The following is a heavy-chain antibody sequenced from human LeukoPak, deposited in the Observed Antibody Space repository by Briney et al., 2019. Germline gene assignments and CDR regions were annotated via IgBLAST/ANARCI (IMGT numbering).Heavy chain of an antibody. D-gene: IGHD2-15*01. J-gene: IGHJ1*01. CDR3: AQQVGYCSSGSCYFTY. Sequence: GGSPRLSRAASGFSFNTYAMSWVRQAPGKGLEWVSAISNTGGSTYYADSVKGRFTISRDKSKNTLSLQMNSLRAEDTAVYYCAQQVGYCSSGSCYFTYWGQGTLVTVSS. V-gene: IGHV3-23*01. CDR1: GFSFNTYA. CDR2: ISNTGGST.